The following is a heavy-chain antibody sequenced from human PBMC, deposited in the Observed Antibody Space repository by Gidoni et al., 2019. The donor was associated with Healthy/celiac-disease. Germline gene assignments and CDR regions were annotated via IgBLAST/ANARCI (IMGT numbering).Heavy chain of an antibody. CDR2: IYYSGST. J-gene: IGHJ6*02. Sequence: QVQLQESGPGLVKPSETLSLPCTVSGGSVSSGSYYWSWIRQPPGKGLEWIGYIYYSGSTNYNPSLKSRVTISVDTSKNQFSLKLSSVTAADTAVYYCARDQYSSGWYGDYYYYALDVWGQGTTVTVSS. D-gene: IGHD6-19*01. V-gene: IGHV4-61*01. CDR3: ARDQYSSGWYGDYYYYALDV. CDR1: GGSVSSGSYY.